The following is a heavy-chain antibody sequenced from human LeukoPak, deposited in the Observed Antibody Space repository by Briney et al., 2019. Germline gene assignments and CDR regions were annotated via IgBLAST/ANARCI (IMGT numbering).Heavy chain of an antibody. CDR2: IYYSGST. V-gene: IGHV4-39*07. J-gene: IGHJ3*02. CDR1: GGSISSSSYY. CDR3: AMGIAVAGDAFDI. D-gene: IGHD6-19*01. Sequence: SETLSLTCTVSGGSISSSSYYWGWIRQPPGTGLEWIGSIYYSGSTYYNPSLKSRVTISVDTSKNQFSLKLSSVTAADTAVYYCAMGIAVAGDAFDIWGQGTMVTVSS.